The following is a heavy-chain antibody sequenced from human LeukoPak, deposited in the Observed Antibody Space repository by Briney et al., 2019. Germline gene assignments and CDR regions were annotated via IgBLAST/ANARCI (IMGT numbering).Heavy chain of an antibody. Sequence: SETLSLTCTVSGGSISSYYWSWIRQPAGKGLEWIGYIYYSGSTNYNPSLKSRVTISVDTSKNQFSLKLSSVTAADTAVYYCARHGDVDAFDIWGQGTMVTVSS. V-gene: IGHV4-59*08. CDR1: GGSISSYY. CDR2: IYYSGST. J-gene: IGHJ3*02. CDR3: ARHGDVDAFDI.